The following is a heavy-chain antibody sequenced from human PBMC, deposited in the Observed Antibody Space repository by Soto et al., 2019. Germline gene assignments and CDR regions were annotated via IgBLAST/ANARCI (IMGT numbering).Heavy chain of an antibody. CDR2: ISAYNGNT. CDR1: GYTFTSYG. V-gene: IGHV1-18*01. D-gene: IGHD2-15*01. Sequence: QVQLVQSGAEVKKPGASVKVSCKASGYTFTSYGISWVRQAPGQGLEWMGWISAYNGNTNYAQKLQGRVTMTTDTSTSTDYMELRSLRSDDTAVYYCARDEGYCSGGSCYPGYYYYGMDVWGQGTTVTVSS. J-gene: IGHJ6*02. CDR3: ARDEGYCSGGSCYPGYYYYGMDV.